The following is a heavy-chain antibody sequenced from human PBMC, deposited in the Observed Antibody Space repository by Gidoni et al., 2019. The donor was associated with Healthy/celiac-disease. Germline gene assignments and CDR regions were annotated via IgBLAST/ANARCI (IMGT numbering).Heavy chain of an antibody. CDR2: IIPIFGTA. J-gene: IGHJ5*02. Sequence: QVQLVQSGAEVKKPGSSVKFSCKASGGTFSSYALSWVRQAPGQGLEWMGGIIPIFGTANYAQKFQGRVTITADESTSTAYMELSSLRSEDTAVYYCARHSAYSSSRPLYNWFDPWGQGTLVTVSS. V-gene: IGHV1-69*01. CDR1: GGTFSSYA. CDR3: ARHSAYSSSRPLYNWFDP. D-gene: IGHD6-13*01.